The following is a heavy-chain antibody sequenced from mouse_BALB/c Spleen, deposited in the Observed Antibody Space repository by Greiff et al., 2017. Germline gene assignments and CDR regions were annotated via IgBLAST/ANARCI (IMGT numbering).Heavy chain of an antibody. V-gene: IGHV1-67*01. CDR3: ARDGGNYVHAMDY. D-gene: IGHD1-1*02. CDR1: SYTFTDYA. CDR2: ISTYYGNT. J-gene: IGHJ4*01. Sequence: VNLVESGPELVRPGVSVKISCKGSSYTFTDYAMHLVKQSHAKSLEWIGVISTYYGNTNYNQKFKGKATMTVDKSSSTAYMELARLTSEDSAVYYCARDGGNYVHAMDYWGQGTSVTVSS.